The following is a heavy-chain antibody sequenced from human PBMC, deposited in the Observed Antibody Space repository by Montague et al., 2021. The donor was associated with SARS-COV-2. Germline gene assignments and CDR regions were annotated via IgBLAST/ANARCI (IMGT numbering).Heavy chain of an antibody. CDR2: IKQDGSEK. CDR3: ASRAPTRIVLMVYAIGGYFDY. Sequence: SLRLSCAASGFTFSSYWMSWVRQAPGKGLEWVANIKQDGSEKYYVDSVKGRFTISRDNAKNSLYLQMNILRAEDTAVYYCASRAPTRIVLMVYAIGGYFDYWGQGTLVTVSS. CDR1: GFTFSSYW. D-gene: IGHD2-8*01. J-gene: IGHJ4*02. V-gene: IGHV3-7*01.